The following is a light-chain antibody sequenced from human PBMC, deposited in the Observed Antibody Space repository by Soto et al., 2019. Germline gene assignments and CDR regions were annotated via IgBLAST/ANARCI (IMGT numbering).Light chain of an antibody. CDR3: QQYRNWPRT. J-gene: IGKJ1*01. V-gene: IGKV3-15*01. CDR1: QSVSSN. Sequence: IEMTQSPSTLAVSPGERATLSCRASQSVSSNLVWYQQKPGQAPRLLIYGASTRVTGIPARFSGSGSGTEFTLTISSLQSEDFAVYYCQQYRNWPRTFGQGTKVDIK. CDR2: GAS.